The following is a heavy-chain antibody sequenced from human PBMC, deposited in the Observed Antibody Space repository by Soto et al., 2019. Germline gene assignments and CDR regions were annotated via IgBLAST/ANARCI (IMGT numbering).Heavy chain of an antibody. CDR3: ARLQLVAPYYYYYGMDV. Sequence: GGSLRLSCAASGFTFSSYSMNWVRQAPGKGLEWVSYISSSSSTIYYADSVKGRFTISRDNAKNSLYLQMNSLRDEDTAVYYCARLQLVAPYYYYYGMDVWGQGTTVTVSS. CDR1: GFTFSSYS. CDR2: ISSSSSTI. V-gene: IGHV3-48*02. J-gene: IGHJ6*02. D-gene: IGHD6-13*01.